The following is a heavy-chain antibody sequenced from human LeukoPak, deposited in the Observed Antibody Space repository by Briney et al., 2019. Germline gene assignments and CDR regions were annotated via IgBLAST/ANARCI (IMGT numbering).Heavy chain of an antibody. CDR1: GGTFSSYA. J-gene: IGHJ4*02. CDR3: ARSPMIVVVTYFDY. V-gene: IGHV1-69*04. Sequence: AASVKVSCKASGGTFSSYAISWVRQAPGQGLEWMGRIIPILGIANYAQKFQGRVTITADKSTSTAYMELSSLRSEDTAVYYCARSPMIVVVTYFDYWGQGTLVTVSS. CDR2: IIPILGIA. D-gene: IGHD3-22*01.